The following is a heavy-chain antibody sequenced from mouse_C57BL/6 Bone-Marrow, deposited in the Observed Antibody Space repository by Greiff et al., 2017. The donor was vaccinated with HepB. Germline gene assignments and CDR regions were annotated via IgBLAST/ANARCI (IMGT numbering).Heavy chain of an antibody. J-gene: IGHJ4*01. V-gene: IGHV14-2*01. CDR3: ARGRATVGYYAMDY. CDR2: IDPEDGET. D-gene: IGHD3-3*01. CDR1: GFNIKDYY. Sequence: VQLQQSGAELVKPGASVKLSCTASGFNIKDYYMHWVKQRTEQGLEWIGRIDPEDGETKYASKFQGKATITADTSSNTAYLQLSSLTSEDTAVYYCARGRATVGYYAMDYWGQGTSVTVSS.